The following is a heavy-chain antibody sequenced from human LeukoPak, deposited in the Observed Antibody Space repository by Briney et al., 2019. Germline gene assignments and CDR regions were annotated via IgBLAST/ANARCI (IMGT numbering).Heavy chain of an antibody. Sequence: GGSLRLSCAASGFRFNNNAISWVRQAPGKGLEWVSAINGGGDATEYADSVKGRFTISRDNSKKTLYLQMNSLRPEDTAVYYCARCTASCYANAFDVWGQGTLLTVSS. CDR3: ARCTASCYANAFDV. CDR2: INGGGDAT. CDR1: GFRFNNNA. J-gene: IGHJ3*01. V-gene: IGHV3-23*01. D-gene: IGHD2-2*01.